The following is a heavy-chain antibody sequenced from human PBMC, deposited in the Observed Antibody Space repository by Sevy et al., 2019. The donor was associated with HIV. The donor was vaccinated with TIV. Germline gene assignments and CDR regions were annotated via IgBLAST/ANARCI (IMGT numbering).Heavy chain of an antibody. D-gene: IGHD1-26*01. CDR3: SRGPEWELTSFLSH. Sequence: GGSLRLSCAASGFTFRTYAFHWVRQTPGRGLEWIGLISSNGDNAFYANSARGRFTISSDNSMNTLYLQMTSLTPDDTAVYYCSRGPEWELTSFLSHWGQGTLVTVSS. CDR2: ISSNGDNA. J-gene: IGHJ4*02. CDR1: GFTFRTYA. V-gene: IGHV3-30-3*01.